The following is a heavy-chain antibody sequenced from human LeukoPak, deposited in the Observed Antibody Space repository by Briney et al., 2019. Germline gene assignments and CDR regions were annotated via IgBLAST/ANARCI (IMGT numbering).Heavy chain of an antibody. CDR1: GDSISTSSYY. J-gene: IGHJ6*03. Sequence: PSETLSLTCSVSGDSISTSSYYWGWIRQPPGKGLEWIGTIYYSGSTYYNPSLTSRVTISLDTSKNQFSLKLSSVTAADTAVYYCARHKDYYYSYMDVWGKGTTVTISS. CDR3: ARHKDYYYSYMDV. CDR2: IYYSGST. V-gene: IGHV4-39*01.